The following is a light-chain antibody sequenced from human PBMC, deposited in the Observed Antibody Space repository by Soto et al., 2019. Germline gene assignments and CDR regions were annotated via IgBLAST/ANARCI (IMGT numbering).Light chain of an antibody. J-gene: IGKJ2*01. V-gene: IGKV1-5*03. CDR2: KAS. Sequence: DIQMTQSPSTLSASVGDRVTITCRASQTINSWLAWYQRKPGKAPTLLIYKASSLQSGVPSRFSGSGSGTEFTLTISNLQPDDFATYYCQQYNHRYTFGQGTKVDIK. CDR3: QQYNHRYT. CDR1: QTINSW.